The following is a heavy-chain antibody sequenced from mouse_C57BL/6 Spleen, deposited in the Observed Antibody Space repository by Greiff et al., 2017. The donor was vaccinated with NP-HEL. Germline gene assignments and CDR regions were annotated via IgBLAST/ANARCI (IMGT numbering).Heavy chain of an antibody. CDR1: GFSLTSYG. CDR3: ARNPVVAYYFDY. D-gene: IGHD1-1*01. J-gene: IGHJ2*01. Sequence: QVQLQQSGPGLVQPSQSLSITCTVSGFSLTSYGVHWVRQSPGKGLEWLGVIWSGGSTDYNAAFISGLSISKDNSKSQVFFRMNSLQADDTAIYYCARNPVVAYYFDYWGQGTTLTVSS. V-gene: IGHV2-2*01. CDR2: IWSGGST.